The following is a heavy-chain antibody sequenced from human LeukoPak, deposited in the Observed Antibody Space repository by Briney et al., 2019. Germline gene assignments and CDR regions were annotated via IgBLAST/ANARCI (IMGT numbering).Heavy chain of an antibody. V-gene: IGHV4-34*01. CDR1: GGSFSGYY. CDR3: ARGISGYYYVSFYYFDY. D-gene: IGHD3-22*01. J-gene: IGHJ4*02. Sequence: SETLSLTCAVYGGSFSGYYWSWIRQPPGKGLEWIGEINHSGSTNYNPSLKSRVTISVDTSKNQFSLKLSSVTAADTAEYYCARGISGYYYVSFYYFDYWGQGTLVTVSS. CDR2: INHSGST.